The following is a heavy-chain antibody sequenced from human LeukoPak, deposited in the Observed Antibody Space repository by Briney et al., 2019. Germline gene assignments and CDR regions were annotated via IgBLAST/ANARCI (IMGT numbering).Heavy chain of an antibody. D-gene: IGHD2-2*01. CDR1: GGSISSYY. Sequence: PSETLSLTCTLSGGSISSYYWNWIRQPPGKGLEWIGEINHSGSTNYNPSLKSRVTISVDTSKNQFSLKLSSVTAADTAVYYCARPARLYCSSTSCYRFDYWGQGTLVTVSS. J-gene: IGHJ4*02. CDR3: ARPARLYCSSTSCYRFDY. V-gene: IGHV4-34*01. CDR2: INHSGST.